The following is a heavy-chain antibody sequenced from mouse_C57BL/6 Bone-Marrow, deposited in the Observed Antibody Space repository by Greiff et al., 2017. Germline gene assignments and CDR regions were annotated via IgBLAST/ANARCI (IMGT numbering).Heavy chain of an antibody. CDR3: ARSRDYYGSSPYWYFDV. J-gene: IGHJ1*03. V-gene: IGHV1-22*01. Sequence: VQLQQSGPELVKPGASVKMSCKASGYTFTDYNMHWVKQSHGKSLEWIGYINPNNGGTSYNQKFKGKATLTVNKSSSTAYMELRSLTSEDSAVYYCARSRDYYGSSPYWYFDVWGTGTTVTVSS. CDR2: INPNNGGT. CDR1: GYTFTDYN. D-gene: IGHD1-1*01.